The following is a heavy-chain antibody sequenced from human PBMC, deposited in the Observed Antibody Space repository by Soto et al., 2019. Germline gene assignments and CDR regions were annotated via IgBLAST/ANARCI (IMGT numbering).Heavy chain of an antibody. CDR3: ARQDFWSEHFESRSPYYYYYYMDV. CDR1: GGSISSSSYY. CDR2: IYYSGST. Sequence: SETLSLTCTVSGGSISSSSYYWGWIRQPPGKGLEWIGSIYYSGSTYYNPSLKSRVTISVDTSKNQFSLKLSSVTAADTAVYYCARQDFWSEHFESRSPYYYYYYMDVWGKGTTVTVSS. J-gene: IGHJ6*03. D-gene: IGHD3-3*01. V-gene: IGHV4-39*01.